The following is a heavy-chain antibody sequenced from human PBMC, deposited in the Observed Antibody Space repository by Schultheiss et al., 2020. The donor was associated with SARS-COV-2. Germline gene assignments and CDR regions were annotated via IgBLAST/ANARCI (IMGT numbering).Heavy chain of an antibody. Sequence: SETLSLTCTVSGGSISIYYWSWIRQPPGKGLEWIGYIYYSGSTNYNPSLKSRVTISVDTSKNQFSLKLSSVTAADTAVYYCARHTRSYSFYFDYWGQGTLVTVSS. CDR3: ARHTRSYSFYFDY. V-gene: IGHV4-59*08. CDR1: GGSISIYY. D-gene: IGHD1-26*01. CDR2: IYYSGST. J-gene: IGHJ4*02.